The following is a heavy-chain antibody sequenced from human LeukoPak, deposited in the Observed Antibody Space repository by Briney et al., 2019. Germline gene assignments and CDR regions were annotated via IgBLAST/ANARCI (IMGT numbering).Heavy chain of an antibody. J-gene: IGHJ3*02. CDR1: GFTFSSYG. CDR3: AEGHAFDI. V-gene: IGHV3-30*18. Sequence: GVSLRLSCAASGFTFSSYGMHWVRQAPGKGLEWVAVISYDGSNKYYADSVKGRFTISRDNSKNTLYLQMNSLRAEDTAVYYCAEGHAFDIWGQGTMVTVSS. CDR2: ISYDGSNK.